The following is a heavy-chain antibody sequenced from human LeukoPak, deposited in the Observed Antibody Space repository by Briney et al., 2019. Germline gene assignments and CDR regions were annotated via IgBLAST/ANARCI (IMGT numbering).Heavy chain of an antibody. V-gene: IGHV3-23*01. CDR2: ISGPGGST. D-gene: IGHD3-22*01. CDR1: GFTFSNYA. J-gene: IGHJ4*02. CDR3: AKPSRDFDSSGYSHFDY. Sequence: GGSLRLSCAASGFTFSNYATSWVRQAPGKGLEWVSTISGPGGSTYSADSVKGRFTISRDNSKNTLYLQMHSLRAEDTAIYYCAKPSRDFDSSGYSHFDYWGQGTLVTVSS.